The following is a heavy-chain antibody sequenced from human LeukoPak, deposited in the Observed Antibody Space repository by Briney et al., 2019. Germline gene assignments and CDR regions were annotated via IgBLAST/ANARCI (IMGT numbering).Heavy chain of an antibody. D-gene: IGHD3-22*01. J-gene: IGHJ6*03. CDR1: GGSFSGYY. V-gene: IGHV4-34*01. Sequence: TSSETLSLTCAVYGGSFSGYYWSWIRQPPGKGLEWIGEINHSGSTNYNPSLKSRVTISVDTSRNQFSLKLSSVTAADTAVYYCARGTSTMIVVFHLYYYYYYMDVWGKGTTVTVSS. CDR3: ARGTSTMIVVFHLYYYYYYMDV. CDR2: INHSGST.